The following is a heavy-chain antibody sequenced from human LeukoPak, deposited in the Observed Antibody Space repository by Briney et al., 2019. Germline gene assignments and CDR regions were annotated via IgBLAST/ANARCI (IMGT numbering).Heavy chain of an antibody. CDR1: GYTFNNHY. Sequence: GASVKVSCKASGYTFNNHYMYWVRQAPGQGLEWMGVINPSGGSTSYAQKFQGRVTMTRDTSTRTVYMEVNSLRSEDTAVYYCARQGTYSSAIGMGYWGLGTLVTVSS. CDR3: ARQGTYSSAIGMGY. CDR2: INPSGGST. D-gene: IGHD6-19*01. V-gene: IGHV1-46*02. J-gene: IGHJ4*02.